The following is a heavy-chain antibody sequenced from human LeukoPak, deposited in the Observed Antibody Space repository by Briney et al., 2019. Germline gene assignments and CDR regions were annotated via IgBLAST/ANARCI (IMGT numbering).Heavy chain of an antibody. V-gene: IGHV4-31*11. D-gene: IGHD6-13*01. CDR2: IYYSGST. J-gene: IGHJ4*02. CDR1: GGSISSGGYY. CDR3: ARAGVYSSSWYGPDY. Sequence: PSETLSLTCAVSGGSISSGGYYWSWIRQHPGKGLEWIGYIYYSGSTYYNPSLKSRVTISVDTSKNQFSLKLSSVTAADTAVYYCARAGVYSSSWYGPDYWGQGTLVTVSS.